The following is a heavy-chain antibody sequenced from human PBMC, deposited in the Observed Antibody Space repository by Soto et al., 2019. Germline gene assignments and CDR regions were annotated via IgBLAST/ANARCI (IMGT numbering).Heavy chain of an antibody. D-gene: IGHD3-22*01. V-gene: IGHV5-51*01. CDR2: IYPGDSDT. CDR3: ARQGADYYDSSGYYYADFFYGMDV. CDR1: GYSFTSYW. J-gene: IGHJ6*02. Sequence: GESLKIYCKGSGYSFTSYWIGWVRQMPGKGLEWMGIIYPGDSDTRYSPSFQGQVTISADKSISTAYLQWSSLKASDTAMYYCARQGADYYDSSGYYYADFFYGMDVWGQVTTFPASS.